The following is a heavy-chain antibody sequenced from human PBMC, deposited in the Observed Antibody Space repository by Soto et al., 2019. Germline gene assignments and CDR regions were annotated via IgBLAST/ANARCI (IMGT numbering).Heavy chain of an antibody. D-gene: IGHD2-2*01. V-gene: IGHV1-8*01. Sequence: QVQLVQSGAEVRRPGTSVMVSCKTSGYTFTDYDINWVRQATGQGLEWMGWMNPNSGNTGYAQKFQRRVSMTRNTATSTAYMELSSLRSDYTAIYYCARDSSTTNPVWGQGTMVTVS. CDR3: ARDSSTTNPV. J-gene: IGHJ3*01. CDR1: GYTFTDYD. CDR2: MNPNSGNT.